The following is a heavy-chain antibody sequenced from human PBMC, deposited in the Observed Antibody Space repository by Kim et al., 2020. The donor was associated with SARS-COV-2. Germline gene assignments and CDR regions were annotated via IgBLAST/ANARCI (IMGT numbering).Heavy chain of an antibody. Sequence: ASVKVSCKASGYTFTGYYMHWVRQAPGQGLEWMGRINPNSGGTNYAQKFQGRVTMTRDTSISTAYMELSRLRSDDTAVYYCARDTDTVTTVSPGYWGQGTLVTVSS. CDR1: GYTFTGYY. CDR3: ARDTDTVTTVSPGY. CDR2: INPNSGGT. V-gene: IGHV1-2*06. D-gene: IGHD4-17*01. J-gene: IGHJ4*02.